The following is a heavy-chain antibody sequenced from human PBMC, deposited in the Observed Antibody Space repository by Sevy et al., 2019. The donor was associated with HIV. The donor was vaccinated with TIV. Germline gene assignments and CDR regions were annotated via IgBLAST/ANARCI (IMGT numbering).Heavy chain of an antibody. J-gene: IGHJ5*02. V-gene: IGHV4-4*07. CDR2: IYSNGNS. Sequence: SETLSLTCTVSGGSITSYSWSWIRQPAGKGLEWIGRIYSNGNSNYNPSLKIRVTMSVDTSKNQFSLKLTSVNAADTAVYFCAREGGASSAWFENWFGPWGQGTLVTVSS. CDR1: GGSITSYS. D-gene: IGHD6-19*01. CDR3: AREGGASSAWFENWFGP.